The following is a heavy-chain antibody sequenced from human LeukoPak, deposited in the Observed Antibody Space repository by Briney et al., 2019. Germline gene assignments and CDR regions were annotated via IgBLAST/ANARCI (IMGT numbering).Heavy chain of an antibody. Sequence: TGGSLRLSCAASGFTVSSNYMSWVRQAPGKGLEWVSVIYSGGSTYYADSVKGRFTISRDNSKNTLYLQMNSLRAEDTAVYYCARDYYYGSGSYYSPFDYWGQGTLVTVSS. CDR2: IYSGGST. D-gene: IGHD3-10*01. CDR1: GFTVSSNY. J-gene: IGHJ4*02. V-gene: IGHV3-53*01. CDR3: ARDYYYGSGSYYSPFDY.